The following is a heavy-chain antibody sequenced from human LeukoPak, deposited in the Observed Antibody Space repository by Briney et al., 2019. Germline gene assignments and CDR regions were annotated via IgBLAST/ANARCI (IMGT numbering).Heavy chain of an antibody. CDR1: GFTFSSYW. J-gene: IGHJ4*02. CDR3: ARGYCSSTSCYYGFDY. CDR2: INSDGSST. Sequence: PGGSLRLSCADSGFTFSSYWMHWVRQAPGKGLVWVSRINSDGSSTSYADSVKGRFTISRDNAKNTLYLQMNSLRAEDTAVYYCARGYCSSTSCYYGFDYWGQGTLVTVSS. V-gene: IGHV3-74*01. D-gene: IGHD2-2*01.